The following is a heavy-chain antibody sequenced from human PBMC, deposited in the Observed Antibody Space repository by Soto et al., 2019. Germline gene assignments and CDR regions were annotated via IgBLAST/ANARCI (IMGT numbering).Heavy chain of an antibody. CDR1: GGSFSGYY. V-gene: IGHV4-34*01. Sequence: LTCAVYGGSFSGYYWSWIRQPPGKGLEWIGEINHSGRTNENPSLKSRVTISVDTSKNQFSLKLRSVTAADTAVYYCARGITMKLAVQGDAPDNYYFDSWGQGSLVTVSS. J-gene: IGHJ4*02. CDR3: ARGITMKLAVQGDAPDNYYFDS. CDR2: INHSGRT. D-gene: IGHD3-22*01.